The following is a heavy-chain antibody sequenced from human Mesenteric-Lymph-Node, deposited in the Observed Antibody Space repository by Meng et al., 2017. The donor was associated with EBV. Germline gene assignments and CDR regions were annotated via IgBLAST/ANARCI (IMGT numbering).Heavy chain of an antibody. CDR1: GFMFSDYY. CDR3: ARITTGYGSRWISL. V-gene: IGHV3-11*01. Sequence: QLLESGGGLVKPGGSLRLPCAASGFMFSDYYMGWVRQAPGKGLEWVSYIGDSTSHVYYADSVKGRFTISRDNAKNSLYLQMISLRDEDTAVYHCARITTGYGSRWISLWGQGTLVTVAS. J-gene: IGHJ4*02. D-gene: IGHD2-2*01. CDR2: IGDSTSHV.